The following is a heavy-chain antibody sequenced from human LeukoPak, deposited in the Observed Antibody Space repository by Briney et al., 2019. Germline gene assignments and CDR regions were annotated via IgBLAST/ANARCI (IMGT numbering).Heavy chain of an antibody. CDR1: GFTFSSYA. Sequence: GGSLRLSCAASGFTFSSYAMSWVRQAPGKGLEWVSAISGSGGSTYYADSAKGRFTISRDNSKNTLYLQMNSLRAEDTAVYYCAKVNGDTVQYYDILTGYYFMGYYFDYWGQGTLVTVSS. J-gene: IGHJ4*02. CDR3: AKVNGDTVQYYDILTGYYFMGYYFDY. D-gene: IGHD3-9*01. CDR2: ISGSGGST. V-gene: IGHV3-23*01.